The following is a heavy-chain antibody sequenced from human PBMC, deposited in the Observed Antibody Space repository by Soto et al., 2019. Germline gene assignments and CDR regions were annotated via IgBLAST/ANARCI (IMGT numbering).Heavy chain of an antibody. D-gene: IGHD2-15*01. CDR1: GFTFSSYA. CDR3: ASGYYDSSGSCYSGATWFDL. Sequence: LRLSCAASGFTFSSYAMHWVRQAPGKGLEWVAVISYDGSNKYYADSVKGRFTISRDNSKNTLYLQMNSLRAEDTAVYYCASGYYDSSGSCYSGATWFDLWGQGTLVTVSS. J-gene: IGHJ5*01. CDR2: ISYDGSNK. V-gene: IGHV3-30-3*01.